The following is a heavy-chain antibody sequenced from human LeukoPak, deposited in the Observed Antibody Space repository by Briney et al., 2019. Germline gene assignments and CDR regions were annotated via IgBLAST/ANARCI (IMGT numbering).Heavy chain of an antibody. CDR3: ARASPYYYYGMDV. CDR1: GGSVSSGSYY. J-gene: IGHJ6*02. CDR2: IYYSGST. V-gene: IGHV4-61*01. Sequence: SGTLSLTCTVSGGSVSSGSYYWSWIRQPPGKGLEWIGYIYYSGSTNYNPSLKSRVTISVDTSKNQFSLKLSSVTAADTAVYYCARASPYYYYGMDVWGQGTTVTVSS.